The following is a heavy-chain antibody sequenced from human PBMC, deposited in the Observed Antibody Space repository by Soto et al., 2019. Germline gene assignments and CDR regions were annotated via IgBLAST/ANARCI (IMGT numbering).Heavy chain of an antibody. CDR3: ARGYKDYYDSSGYYPRWFDP. Sequence: LSLTCAVSGGSISSSNWWSGVRQPPGKGLEWIGEIYHSGSTNYNPSLKSRVTISVDKSKNQFSLKLSSVTAADTAVYYCARGYKDYYDSSGYYPRWFDPWGQGTLVTVSS. CDR2: IYHSGST. D-gene: IGHD3-22*01. V-gene: IGHV4-4*02. CDR1: GGSISSSNW. J-gene: IGHJ5*02.